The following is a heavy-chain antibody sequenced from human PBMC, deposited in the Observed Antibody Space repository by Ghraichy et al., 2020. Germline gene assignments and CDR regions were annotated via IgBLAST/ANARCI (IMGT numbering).Heavy chain of an antibody. Sequence: SETLSLTCTVSGGSISSRGSYWGWVRQPPGNGLEWIVSISHSGRTYYNSSLKSRVTISVDTSKNQFSLKLSSVTAADTAVYCCARSRSNSWLDYWGQETLASFSS. V-gene: IGHV4-39*01. CDR3: ARSRSNSWLDY. CDR2: ISHSGRT. D-gene: IGHD1-26*01. J-gene: IGHJ4*02. CDR1: GGSISSRGSY.